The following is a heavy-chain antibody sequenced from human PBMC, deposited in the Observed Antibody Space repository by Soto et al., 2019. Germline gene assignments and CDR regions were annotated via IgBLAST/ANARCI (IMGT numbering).Heavy chain of an antibody. D-gene: IGHD3-3*01. J-gene: IGHJ6*02. CDR2: ISSSDNTI. Sequence: VQLVESGGGLVQPGGSLRLSCEASGFTFSSYEMNWVRQAPGKGLEWISYISSSDNTIYYADSVKGRFTISRDNAKNSLFLQMNSLRAEDTAVYYCARDDVPRAARITIFGVVHYFYHGMDVWGQGTTVTVSS. V-gene: IGHV3-48*03. CDR1: GFTFSSYE. CDR3: ARDDVPRAARITIFGVVHYFYHGMDV.